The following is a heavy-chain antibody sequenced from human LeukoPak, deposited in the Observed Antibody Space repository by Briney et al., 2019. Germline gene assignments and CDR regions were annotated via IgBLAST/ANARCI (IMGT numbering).Heavy chain of an antibody. CDR3: ARDLGYYDILTGYYPRSAASNWFDP. D-gene: IGHD3-9*01. CDR2: ISGSGGST. CDR1: GFTFSNYA. J-gene: IGHJ5*02. V-gene: IGHV3-23*01. Sequence: PGGSLRLSCAASGFTFSNYAMTWVRQAPGKGLEWVSTISGSGGSTYYADSVKGRFTISRDNSKNTLYLQMNSLRAEDTAVYYCARDLGYYDILTGYYPRSAASNWFDPWGQGALVTVSS.